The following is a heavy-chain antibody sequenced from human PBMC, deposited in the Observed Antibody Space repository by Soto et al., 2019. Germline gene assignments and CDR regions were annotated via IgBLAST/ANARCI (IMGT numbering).Heavy chain of an antibody. V-gene: IGHV4-39*01. D-gene: IGHD1-20*01. J-gene: IGHJ4*02. CDR3: ASSQKGYNWNYFDH. Sequence: SETLALTWAVSGGSISGSYYYGVGLRQSPGRVPEWIGSVFYTGFTSYNPSLESRVSVSVDTSKNQFSLKVSAVTAADTAVYYCASSQKGYNWNYFDHWGQGALVTVSS. CDR2: VFYTGFT. CDR1: GGSISGSYYY.